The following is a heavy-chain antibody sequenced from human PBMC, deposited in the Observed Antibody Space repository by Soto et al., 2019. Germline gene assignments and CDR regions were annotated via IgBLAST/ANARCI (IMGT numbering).Heavy chain of an antibody. J-gene: IGHJ4*02. Sequence: GGSLRLSCAASGFPFHNYWMHWVRQAPGKGLVWVSRINGAGDTTTYADSVRGRFTVSRDNAENTVYLQMNSLRADDTGVYYCARVPDDYGRNGEIYHFDHWGQGSLVTVAS. CDR2: INGAGDTT. CDR1: GFPFHNYW. V-gene: IGHV3-74*03. D-gene: IGHD3-16*01. CDR3: ARVPDDYGRNGEIYHFDH.